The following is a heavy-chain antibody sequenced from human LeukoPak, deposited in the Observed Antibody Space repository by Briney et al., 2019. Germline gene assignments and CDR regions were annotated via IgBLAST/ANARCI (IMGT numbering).Heavy chain of an antibody. J-gene: IGHJ6*02. Sequence: GASVKVSCKASGYTFSDYNIHWVRQAPGQGLEWMGRIIPILGIANYAQKFQGRVTITADKSTSTAYMELSSLRSEDTAVYYCARVGRSSHSLLAYYYYYGMDVWGQGTTVTVSS. CDR1: GYTFSDYN. CDR2: IIPILGIA. V-gene: IGHV1-69*02. CDR3: ARVGRSSHSLLAYYYYYGMDV. D-gene: IGHD2-15*01.